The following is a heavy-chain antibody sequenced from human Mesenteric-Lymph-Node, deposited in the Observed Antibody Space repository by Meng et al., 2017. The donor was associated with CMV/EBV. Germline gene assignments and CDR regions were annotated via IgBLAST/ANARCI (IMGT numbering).Heavy chain of an antibody. CDR3: ARRGSGNSFDY. J-gene: IGHJ4*02. D-gene: IGHD3-10*01. V-gene: IGHV1-18*01. Sequence: ASVKVSRQASVYIFTSYSITWLRQAPGQGLEWMSWISPYSANTKYAQDLQGRVTMTTDTSTSTAYMDLRSPRSDDTAVYYCARRGSGNSFDYWGQGTLVTVSS. CDR1: VYIFTSYS. CDR2: ISPYSANT.